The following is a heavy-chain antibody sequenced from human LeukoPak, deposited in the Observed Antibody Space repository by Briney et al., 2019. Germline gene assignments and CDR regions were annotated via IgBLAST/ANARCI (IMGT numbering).Heavy chain of an antibody. CDR2: IYYSGST. CDR3: ARGPYGDYVRHYYYGMDV. Sequence: SETLSLTCTVSGGSISSGDYYWSWIRQPPGKGLEWIGYIYYSGSTYHNPSLKSRVTISVDTSKNQFSLKLSSVTAADTAVYYCARGPYGDYVRHYYYGMDVWGQGTTVTVSS. D-gene: IGHD4-17*01. J-gene: IGHJ6*02. CDR1: GGSISSGDYY. V-gene: IGHV4-30-4*01.